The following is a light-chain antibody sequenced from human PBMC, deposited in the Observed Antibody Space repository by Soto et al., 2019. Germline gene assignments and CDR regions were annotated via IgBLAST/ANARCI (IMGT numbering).Light chain of an antibody. V-gene: IGLV1-51*01. CDR3: GTWDSRLSAWV. J-gene: IGLJ3*02. Sequence: QSVLTQPPSVSAAPGQTVTIYCSGSSSNIGNNYVSWYQQLPGTAPKLLIYDNNKRPSGIPDRFSGSKSGTSATLGITGLQTGDEADYYCGTWDSRLSAWVFGGGTKLTVL. CDR1: SSNIGNNY. CDR2: DNN.